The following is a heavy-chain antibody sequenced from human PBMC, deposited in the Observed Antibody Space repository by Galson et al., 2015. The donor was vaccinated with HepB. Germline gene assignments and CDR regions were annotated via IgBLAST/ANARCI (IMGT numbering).Heavy chain of an antibody. V-gene: IGHV1-46*01. CDR2: INPSGGGT. Sequence: SVKVSCKASGYTFTSYYMHWVRQAPGQGLEWMGIINPSGGGTSYAQKFQGRVTMTRDTSTSTVYMELSSLRSEDTAVYYCARDTAGKYCGGDCYSPPPIGYWGQGTLVTVSS. CDR1: GYTFTSYY. CDR3: ARDTAGKYCGGDCYSPPPIGY. D-gene: IGHD2-21*01. J-gene: IGHJ4*02.